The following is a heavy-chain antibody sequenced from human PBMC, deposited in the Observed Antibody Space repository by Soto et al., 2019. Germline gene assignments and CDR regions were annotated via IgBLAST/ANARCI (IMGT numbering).Heavy chain of an antibody. CDR2: IITSRTYI. CDR3: ARDQGAARPRGNFYYYGMDV. CDR1: GVTFSSYS. J-gene: IGHJ6*02. D-gene: IGHD6-6*01. Sequence: EVQLVESGGGLVKPGGSLRLSCAASGVTFSSYSMNWVRQAPGKGLEWVASIITSRTYIYYADSVKGRVTISRDNAKNSLYLQMNSLQAEDTAVYYCARDQGAARPRGNFYYYGMDVWGQGTTVTVSS. V-gene: IGHV3-21*01.